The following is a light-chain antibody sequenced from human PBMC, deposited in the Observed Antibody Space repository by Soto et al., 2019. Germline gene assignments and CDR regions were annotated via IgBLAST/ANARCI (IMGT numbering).Light chain of an antibody. CDR1: QSISSW. V-gene: IGKV1-5*01. J-gene: IGKJ1*01. CDR2: DAS. CDR3: QQYNSYSGT. Sequence: DIQMTQSPSTLSASVGDRVTITCRASQSISSWLAWYQQKPGKAPKLLIYDASSLESGVPSRFSGSVSGTEFTLTISSLQPDDFATYYCQQYNSYSGTFGRGTKVEIK.